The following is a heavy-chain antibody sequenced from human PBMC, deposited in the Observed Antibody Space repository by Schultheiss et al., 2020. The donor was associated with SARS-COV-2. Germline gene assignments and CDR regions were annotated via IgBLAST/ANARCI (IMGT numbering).Heavy chain of an antibody. V-gene: IGHV3-49*04. J-gene: IGHJ4*02. CDR3: TREVPLVY. Sequence: GESLKISCTASGFTFGDYAMSWVRQAPGKGLEWVGFIRSKAYGGTTEYAASVKGRFTISRDDSKSIAYLQMNSLKTEDTAVYYCTREVPLVYWGQGTLVTVSS. CDR1: GFTFGDYA. CDR2: IRSKAYGGTT.